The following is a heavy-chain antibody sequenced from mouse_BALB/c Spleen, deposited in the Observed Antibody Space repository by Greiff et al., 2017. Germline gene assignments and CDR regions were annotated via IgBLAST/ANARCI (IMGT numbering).Heavy chain of an antibody. CDR3: ARSYYNYAMDY. Sequence: QVQLQQPGAELVKPGASVKLSCKASGYTFTSYWMHWVKQRPGQGLEWIGGIDPSDSYTNYNQKFKGKATLTVDKSSSTAYMQLSSLTSEDSAVYYCARSYYNYAMDYWGQGTSVTVSS. V-gene: IGHV1-69*02. CDR2: IDPSDSYT. J-gene: IGHJ4*01. CDR1: GYTFTSYW. D-gene: IGHD2-12*01.